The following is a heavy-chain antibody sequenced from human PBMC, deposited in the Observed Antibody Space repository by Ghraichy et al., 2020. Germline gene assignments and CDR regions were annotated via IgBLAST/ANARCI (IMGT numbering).Heavy chain of an antibody. V-gene: IGHV4-59*01. J-gene: IGHJ5*02. CDR1: GGSISSYY. D-gene: IGHD4-11*01. CDR2: IYYSGST. CDR3: ARAPPLTTVTDNWFDP. Sequence: SETLSLTCTVSGGSISSYYWSWIRQPPGKGLEWIGYIYYSGSTNYNPSLKSRVTISVDTSKNQFSLKLSSVTAADTAVYYCARAPPLTTVTDNWFDPWGQGTLVTVSS.